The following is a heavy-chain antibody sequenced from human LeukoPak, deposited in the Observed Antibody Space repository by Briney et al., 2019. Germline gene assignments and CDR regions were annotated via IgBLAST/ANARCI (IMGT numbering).Heavy chain of an antibody. Sequence: GGSLRLSCAASGFTLSSYAMSWVRQAPGKGLEWVSAISGSGGSTYYADSVKGRFTISRDNSKNTLYLQMNSLRAEDTAVYYCARDRGWELLRFVPDDYWGQGTLVTVSS. V-gene: IGHV3-23*01. D-gene: IGHD1-26*01. CDR2: ISGSGGST. CDR1: GFTLSSYA. J-gene: IGHJ4*02. CDR3: ARDRGWELLRFVPDDY.